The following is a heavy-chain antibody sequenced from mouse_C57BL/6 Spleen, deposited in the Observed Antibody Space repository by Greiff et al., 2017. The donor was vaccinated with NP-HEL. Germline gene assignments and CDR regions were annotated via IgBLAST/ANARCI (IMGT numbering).Heavy chain of an antibody. D-gene: IGHD1-1*01. CDR2: IYPGDGDT. J-gene: IGHJ2*01. CDR3: ARAGGATVGVDY. CDR1: GYAFSSYW. V-gene: IGHV1-80*01. Sequence: VQLQQSGAELVKPGASVKISCKASGYAFSSYWMNWVKQRPGKGLEWIGQIYPGDGDTNYNGKFKGKATLTADKSSSTAYMQLSSLTSEDAAVYFCARAGGATVGVDYWGQGTTLTVSS.